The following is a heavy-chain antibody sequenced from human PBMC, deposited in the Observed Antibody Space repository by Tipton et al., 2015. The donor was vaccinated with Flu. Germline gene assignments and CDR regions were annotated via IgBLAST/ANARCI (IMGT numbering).Heavy chain of an antibody. CDR3: ARTVYDYVWGSYRPFDY. Sequence: LRLSCTVSGGSISSYYWSWIRQPPGKGLEWIGYIYYSGSTNYNPSLKSRATISVDTSKNQFSLKLSSVTAADTAVYSCARTVYDYVWGSYRPFDYWGQGTLVTVSS. D-gene: IGHD3-16*02. CDR1: GGSISSYY. CDR2: IYYSGST. V-gene: IGHV4-59*01. J-gene: IGHJ4*02.